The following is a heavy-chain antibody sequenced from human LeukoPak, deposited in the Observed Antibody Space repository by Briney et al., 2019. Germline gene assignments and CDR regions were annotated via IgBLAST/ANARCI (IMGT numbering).Heavy chain of an antibody. CDR2: ISGSGGST. CDR1: GFTFCSYD. Sequence: GALRLSCGASGFTFCSYDMSWGRQAPGEGLEWVSGISGSGGSTYYADSVKGRFTISRDNSKNTLYLQMNSLRAEDTAVYYCAKGRRGFDYWGQGTLVTVSS. V-gene: IGHV3-23*01. CDR3: AKGRRGFDY. J-gene: IGHJ4*02.